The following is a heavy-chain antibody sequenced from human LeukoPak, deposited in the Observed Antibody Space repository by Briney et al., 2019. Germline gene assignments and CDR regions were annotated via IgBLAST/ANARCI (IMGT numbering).Heavy chain of an antibody. CDR1: GGSISSYY. CDR3: ARDLYSSGWYAGFDY. Sequence: SETLSLTCTVSGGSISSYYWSWVRQPAGKGLEWIGRIYTSGSTNYNPSLKSRVTMSVDTSKNQFSQKLSSVTAADTAVYYCARDLYSSGWYAGFDYWGQGTLVTVSS. D-gene: IGHD6-19*01. CDR2: IYTSGST. V-gene: IGHV4-4*07. J-gene: IGHJ4*02.